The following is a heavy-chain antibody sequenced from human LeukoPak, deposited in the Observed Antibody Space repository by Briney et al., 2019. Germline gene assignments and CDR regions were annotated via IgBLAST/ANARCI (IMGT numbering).Heavy chain of an antibody. CDR1: GFTFSDTL. CDR2: IKPDGSEK. J-gene: IGHJ4*02. CDR3: TKGGYSTSWYWIY. D-gene: IGHD6-13*01. V-gene: IGHV3-7*03. Sequence: PGGSLRLSCVASGFTFSDTLMTWVRQAPGKELEWVATIKPDGSEKDYVDSVRGRFTISRVNAENSLYLQMNSPRAEDTAVYHCTKGGYSTSWYWIYWGQGTLVTVSS.